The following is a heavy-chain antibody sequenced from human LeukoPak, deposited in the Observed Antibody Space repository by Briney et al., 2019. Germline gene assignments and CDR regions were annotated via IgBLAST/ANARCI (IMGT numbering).Heavy chain of an antibody. J-gene: IGHJ1*01. D-gene: IGHD3-22*01. CDR1: GFTFSSYA. Sequence: VGSLRLSCASSGFTFSSYAMSWVRQAPGKGLEWVSAISGSGGSTYYADSVKGRFTISRDNSKNTLYLRMNSLRAEDTAVYYCAKDNRPYYDSSGYWVFQHWGQGTLVTVSS. CDR2: ISGSGGST. CDR3: AKDNRPYYDSSGYWVFQH. V-gene: IGHV3-23*01.